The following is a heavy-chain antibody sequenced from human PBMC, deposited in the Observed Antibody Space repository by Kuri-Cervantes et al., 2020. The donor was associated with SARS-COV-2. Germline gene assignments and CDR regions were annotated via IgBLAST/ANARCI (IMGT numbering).Heavy chain of an antibody. Sequence: SETLSLSCIVSGVAIDSNSYYWVWIRQPPGKGLEWIGGIYYSGSTYHNPSLKNRVTISVDTSKNQFSLKLSSVTAADTAVYYCARPGRFLDVWGKGTTVTVSS. J-gene: IGHJ6*04. V-gene: IGHV4-39*07. CDR3: ARPGRFLDV. CDR2: IYYSGST. CDR1: GVAIDSNSYY. D-gene: IGHD2-15*01.